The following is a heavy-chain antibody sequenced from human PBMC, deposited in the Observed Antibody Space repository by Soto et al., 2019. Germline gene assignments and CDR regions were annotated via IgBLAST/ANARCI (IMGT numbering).Heavy chain of an antibody. CDR2: IYYSGST. V-gene: IGHV4-39*01. J-gene: IGHJ4*02. D-gene: IGHD1-26*01. CDR3: ANYYHANYYFDY. CDR1: GGYISSSSYY. Sequence: SDTLSLTCTVSGGYISSSSYYWGWIRQPPGKGLEWIGSIYYSGSTYYNPSLKSRVTISVDTSKNQFSLKLSSVTAADTAVYYCANYYHANYYFDYWGQGTLVTVSS.